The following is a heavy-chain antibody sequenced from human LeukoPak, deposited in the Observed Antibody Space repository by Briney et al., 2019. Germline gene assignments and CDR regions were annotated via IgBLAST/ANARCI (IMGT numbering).Heavy chain of an antibody. D-gene: IGHD3-16*02. Sequence: PSETLSLTCTLSGCSIGTYYWIWVRQSPGKELEWIGYIYVTGNRYNPYLQSRVTISVDTYRNQFFLKMSSVTAADKAVYYCARHIGGGIEDMDVWGKGTKVTVSS. CDR3: ARHIGGGIEDMDV. CDR2: IYVTGN. V-gene: IGHV4-59*08. CDR1: GCSIGTYY. J-gene: IGHJ6*03.